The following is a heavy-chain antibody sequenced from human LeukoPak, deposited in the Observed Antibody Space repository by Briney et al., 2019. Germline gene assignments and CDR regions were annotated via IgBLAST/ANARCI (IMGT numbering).Heavy chain of an antibody. Sequence: SVKVSCKASGYTFTGYYMHWVRQAPGQGLEWMGGIIPIFGTANYAQKFQGRVTITADESTSTAYMELSSLRSEDTAVYYCASKYCSSTSCYYYYYYMDVWGKGTTVTVSS. J-gene: IGHJ6*03. V-gene: IGHV1-69*13. CDR2: IIPIFGTA. CDR3: ASKYCSSTSCYYYYYYMDV. CDR1: GYTFTGYY. D-gene: IGHD2-2*01.